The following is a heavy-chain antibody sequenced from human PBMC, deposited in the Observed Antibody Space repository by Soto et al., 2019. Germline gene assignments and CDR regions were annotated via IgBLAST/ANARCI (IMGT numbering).Heavy chain of an antibody. CDR1: GYIFTDYY. V-gene: IGHV1-2*02. CDR3: ARVTSRPNWFDP. J-gene: IGHJ5*02. CDR2: NNPNSGDT. Sequence: QVPLVQSGAEVRKPGASVKVSCKASGYIFTDYYIHWVRQAPGQGLEWMGWNNPNSGDTNYAQKFRGRVTLTRDTSISTAYMELRRLTSDDTAVYYCARVTSRPNWFDPWGQGTLVTVSS.